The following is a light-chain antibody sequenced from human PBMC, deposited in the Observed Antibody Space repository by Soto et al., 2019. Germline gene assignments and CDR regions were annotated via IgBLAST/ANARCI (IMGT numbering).Light chain of an antibody. CDR1: QSVLYSSNNKNY. CDR3: QQYYSTPHT. J-gene: IGKJ2*01. CDR2: WAS. V-gene: IGKV4-1*01. Sequence: DIVMTQSPDSLAVSLGERATINCKSSQSVLYSSNNKNYLAWYQQKPGQTPNLLIYWASTRESRVPDRFSGSGSGTDFTLTISSLQAEDVAVYYCQQYYSTPHTFGQGTRLEIK.